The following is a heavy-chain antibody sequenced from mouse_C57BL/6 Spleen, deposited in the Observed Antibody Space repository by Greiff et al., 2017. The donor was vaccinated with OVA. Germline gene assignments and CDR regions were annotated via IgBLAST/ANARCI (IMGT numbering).Heavy chain of an antibody. CDR3: RGQESYDGSWYFDV. D-gene: IGHD2-3*01. J-gene: IGHJ1*03. Sequence: EVKVVESGGDLVKPGGSLKLSCAASGFTFSSYGMSWVRQTPDQRLEWVGTISSGGSYTYYPDSVKGRFTITRDNAKNTLYLQMSSLKAEDTAMYCGRGQESYDGSWYFDVWGTGTTVTVSS. V-gene: IGHV5-6*01. CDR1: GFTFSSYG. CDR2: ISSGGSYT.